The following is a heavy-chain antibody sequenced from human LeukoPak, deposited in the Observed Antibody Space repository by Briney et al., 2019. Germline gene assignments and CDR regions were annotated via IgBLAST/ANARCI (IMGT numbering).Heavy chain of an antibody. CDR1: GFTFSSYA. CDR2: ITGSTTGT. CDR3: AKPSFSARAFES. J-gene: IGHJ4*02. Sequence: PGGSLRLSCAASGFTFSSYAMNWVRQAPGKGLEWVSVITGSTTGTYYADSVKGRFTISRDNSKNALYLQMDSLRTDDTAVYYCAKPSFSARAFESWGQGTLVTVSS. D-gene: IGHD6-6*01. V-gene: IGHV3-23*01.